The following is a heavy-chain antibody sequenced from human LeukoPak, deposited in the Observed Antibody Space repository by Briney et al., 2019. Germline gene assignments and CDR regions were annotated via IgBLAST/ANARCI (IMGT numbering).Heavy chain of an antibody. Sequence: ASVKVSCKASGYTFTGYYMHWVRQAPGQGLEWMGWINPNSGATNYAQKFQGRVTMTRDTSISTAYMELSRLRSDDTAVYYCARERRGEMSFDYWGQGTLVTVSS. CDR3: ARERRGEMSFDY. CDR1: GYTFTGYY. J-gene: IGHJ4*02. CDR2: INPNSGAT. D-gene: IGHD4-17*01. V-gene: IGHV1-2*02.